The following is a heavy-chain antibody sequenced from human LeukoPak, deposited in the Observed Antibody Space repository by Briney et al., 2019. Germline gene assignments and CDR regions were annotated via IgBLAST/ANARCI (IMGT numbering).Heavy chain of an antibody. CDR2: INHSGST. CDR3: AREYLEYGSGNDYFDY. J-gene: IGHJ4*02. Sequence: SETLSLTCAVYGGSFSGYYWSWIRQPPGKGLEWIGEINHSGSTTYNPSLKSRVTISVDTSKNQFSLKLSSVTAADTAVYYCAREYLEYGSGNDYFDYWGQGTLVTVSS. V-gene: IGHV4-34*01. D-gene: IGHD3-10*01. CDR1: GGSFSGYY.